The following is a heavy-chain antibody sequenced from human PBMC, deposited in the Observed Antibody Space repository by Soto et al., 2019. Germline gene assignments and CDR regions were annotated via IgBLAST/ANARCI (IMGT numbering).Heavy chain of an antibody. Sequence: GESLKISCKGSGYSFTSYWIGWVRQMPGKGLEWMGIIYPGDSDTRYSPSFQGQVTISADKSISTAYLQWSSLKASDTAMYYCARGSGSSSSGLRFDYWGQGTLVTGSS. CDR1: GYSFTSYW. CDR2: IYPGDSDT. D-gene: IGHD6-6*01. J-gene: IGHJ4*02. CDR3: ARGSGSSSSGLRFDY. V-gene: IGHV5-51*01.